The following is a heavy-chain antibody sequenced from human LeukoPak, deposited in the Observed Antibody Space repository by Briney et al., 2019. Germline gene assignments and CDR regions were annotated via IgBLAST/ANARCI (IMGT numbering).Heavy chain of an antibody. J-gene: IGHJ3*02. CDR3: AREGGDQNAFDI. CDR1: GGSISSYY. CDR2: IYYSGST. Sequence: SETLSLTCTVSGGSISSYYWSWFRQPPGKGLEWIGYIYYSGSTNYNPSLKSRVTISVDTSKNQFSLKLISVTAAGTAGYYCAREGGDQNAFDICGQGTMVTVSS. D-gene: IGHD2-21*02. V-gene: IGHV4-59*01.